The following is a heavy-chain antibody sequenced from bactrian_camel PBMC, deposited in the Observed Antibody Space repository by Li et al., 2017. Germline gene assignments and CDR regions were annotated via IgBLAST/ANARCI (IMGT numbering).Heavy chain of an antibody. V-gene: IGHV3S63*01. D-gene: IGHD5*01. J-gene: IGHJ4*01. CDR3: AALWVGPACA. Sequence: HVQLVESGGGSVQAGGSLRLSCTASGFTFDDSDMGWYRQAPGNECELVSTISSDGSTYYADSVKGRFTISQDNAKNTVYLQMNSLKPEDTAVYYCAALWVGPACAGGQGTQVTVS. CDR2: ISSDGST. CDR1: GFTFDDSD.